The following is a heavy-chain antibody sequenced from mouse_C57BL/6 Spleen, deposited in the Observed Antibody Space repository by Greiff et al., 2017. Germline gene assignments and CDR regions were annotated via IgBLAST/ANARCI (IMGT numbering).Heavy chain of an antibody. V-gene: IGHV1-22*01. D-gene: IGHD1-1*01. CDR2: INPNNGGT. CDR1: GYTFTDYN. CDR3: ARNYGSSYGY. J-gene: IGHJ2*01. Sequence: EVQLQQSGPELVKPGASVKMSCKASGYTFTDYNMHWVKQSHGKSLEWIGYINPNNGGTSYNQKFKGKATLTVNKSASTAYMELRSLTSEDSAVYYCARNYGSSYGYWGQGTTLTVSS.